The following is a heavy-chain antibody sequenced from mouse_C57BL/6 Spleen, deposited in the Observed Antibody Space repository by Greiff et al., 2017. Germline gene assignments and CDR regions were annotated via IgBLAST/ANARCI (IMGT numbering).Heavy chain of an antibody. CDR3: ARGQLRLHYFDY. J-gene: IGHJ2*01. CDR1: GYTFTSYW. D-gene: IGHD3-2*02. Sequence: QVQLKQPGAELVMPGASVKLSCKASGYTFTSYWMHWVKQRPGQGLEWIGEIDPSDSYTNYNQKFKGKSTLTVDKSSSTAYMQLSSLTSEDSAVYYCARGQLRLHYFDYWGQGTTLTVSS. V-gene: IGHV1-69*01. CDR2: IDPSDSYT.